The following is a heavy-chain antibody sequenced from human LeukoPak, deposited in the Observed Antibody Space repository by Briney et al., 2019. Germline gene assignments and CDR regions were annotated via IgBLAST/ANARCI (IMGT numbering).Heavy chain of an antibody. J-gene: IGHJ3*02. Sequence: PSETLSLTCTVSGGSISSYYWSWIRQPPGKGLGWIGYIYYSGSTNYNPSLKSRVTISVDTSKNQFSLKLSSVTAADTAVYYCARDLCGGDCYSHDAFDIWGQGTMVTVSS. CDR3: ARDLCGGDCYSHDAFDI. CDR2: IYYSGST. V-gene: IGHV4-59*01. D-gene: IGHD2-21*02. CDR1: GGSISSYY.